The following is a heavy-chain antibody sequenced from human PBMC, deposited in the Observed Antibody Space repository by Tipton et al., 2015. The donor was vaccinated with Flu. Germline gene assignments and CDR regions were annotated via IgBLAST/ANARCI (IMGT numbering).Heavy chain of an antibody. CDR1: GFTFSDYY. Sequence: AASGFTFSDYYMSWIRQAPGKGLEWVSYISSSGSTIYYADSVKGRFTISRDNAKNSLYLQMNSLRAEDTAVYYCARDYSSSLSYGMDVWGQGTTVTVSS. CDR2: ISSSGSTI. D-gene: IGHD6-6*01. V-gene: IGHV3-11*01. J-gene: IGHJ6*02. CDR3: ARDYSSSLSYGMDV.